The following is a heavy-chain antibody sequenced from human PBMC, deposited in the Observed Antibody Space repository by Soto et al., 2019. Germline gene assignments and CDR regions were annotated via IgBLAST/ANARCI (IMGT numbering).Heavy chain of an antibody. D-gene: IGHD7-27*01. CDR3: ARDVLGMGWGIDT. J-gene: IGHJ3*02. CDR2: ISSNGGST. V-gene: IGHV3-64*01. Sequence: GGSLRLSCAASGFTFSSYAMHWVRQAPGKGLEYVSAISSNGGSTYYANSVKGRFTSTRDKLKNALYLQMGRLRAEDIDVYHCARDVLGMGWGIDTGGQGTMVTV. CDR1: GFTFSSYA.